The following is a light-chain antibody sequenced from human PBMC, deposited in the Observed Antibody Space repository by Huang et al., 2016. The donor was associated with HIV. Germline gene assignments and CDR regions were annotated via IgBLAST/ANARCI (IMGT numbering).Light chain of an antibody. J-gene: IGKJ3*01. CDR1: QRVSSN. Sequence: EIVMTQSPAPLSVSPGKRATLSCRASQRVSSNLAWYQPKPGQAPRLLIYDASTKATGIPARFSGSGSGTEFTLTISSLQSEDFALYYCQQYHNWPFTFGPGTKV. CDR2: DAS. V-gene: IGKV3-15*01. CDR3: QQYHNWPFT.